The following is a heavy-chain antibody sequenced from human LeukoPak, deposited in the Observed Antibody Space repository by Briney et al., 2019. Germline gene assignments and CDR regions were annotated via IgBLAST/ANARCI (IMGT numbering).Heavy chain of an antibody. J-gene: IGHJ4*02. D-gene: IGHD4-11*01. V-gene: IGHV3-30-3*01. CDR1: GFTFSSYA. CDR3: AKLTTS. CDR2: ISYDGSNK. Sequence: GGSLRLSCAASGFTFSSYAMHWVRQAPGKGLEWVAVISYDGSNKYYADSVKGRFTISRDNSKNTLYLQMNSLRAEDTAVYYCAKLTTSWGQGTLVTVSS.